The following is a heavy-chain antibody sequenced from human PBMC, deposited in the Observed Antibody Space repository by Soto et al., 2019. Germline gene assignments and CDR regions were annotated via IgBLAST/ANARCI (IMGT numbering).Heavy chain of an antibody. CDR1: GYSFTSYW. J-gene: IGHJ3*02. CDR3: ARVEGDGSRPDAFDI. V-gene: IGHV5-51*04. CDR2: IYPGDSDT. Sequence: GESLKISCKGSGYSFTSYWIGWVRQMPGKGLEWMGIIYPGDSDTRYSPSFQGQVTISADKPISTAYLQWSSLKASDTAMYYCARVEGDGSRPDAFDIWGQGTMVTVSS. D-gene: IGHD3-16*01.